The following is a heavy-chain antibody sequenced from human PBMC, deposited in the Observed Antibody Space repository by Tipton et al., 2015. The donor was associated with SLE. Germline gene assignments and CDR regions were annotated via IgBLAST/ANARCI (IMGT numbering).Heavy chain of an antibody. V-gene: IGHV5-51*01. CDR2: IYPGDSDT. CDR1: GYSFTSYW. D-gene: IGHD3-22*01. Sequence: QLVQSGAEVKKPGESLKISCKGSGYSFTSYWIGWLRQMPGKGLEWMGIIYPGDSDTRYSPSFQGQVTISADKSISTAYLQWSSLKASDTAMYYCARQRYYYDSSGYLDAFDIWGQGTMVTVSS. CDR3: ARQRYYYDSSGYLDAFDI. J-gene: IGHJ3*02.